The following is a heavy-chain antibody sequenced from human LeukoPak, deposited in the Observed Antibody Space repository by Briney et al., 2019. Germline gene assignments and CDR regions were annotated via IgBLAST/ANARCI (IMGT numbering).Heavy chain of an antibody. CDR1: GFRFTAFW. J-gene: IGHJ4*02. CDR2: INQESTET. Sequence: PGGSLRLSCAASGFRFTAFWMSWVRQAPGKGPEWVANINQESTETYYVDSVRGRFTISRDNAKSSLFLQMDSLRSEDTAVYYCTKNTHDYWGQGTLVTVSS. CDR3: TKNTHDY. V-gene: IGHV3-7*01. D-gene: IGHD1/OR15-1a*01.